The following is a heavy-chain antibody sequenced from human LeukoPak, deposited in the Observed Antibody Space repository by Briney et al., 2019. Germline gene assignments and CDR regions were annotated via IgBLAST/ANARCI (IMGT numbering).Heavy chain of an antibody. CDR2: ISSSSGYI. CDR3: ARAEYYDILTGPDY. Sequence: GGPLRLSCAAPGFTFSSYSMNWARQAPGKGLEWVSSISSSSGYIYYADSVKGRFTISRDNAKNSLYLQMNSLRAEDTAVYYCARAEYYDILTGPDYWGQGTLVTVSS. CDR1: GFTFSSYS. V-gene: IGHV3-21*01. D-gene: IGHD3-9*01. J-gene: IGHJ4*02.